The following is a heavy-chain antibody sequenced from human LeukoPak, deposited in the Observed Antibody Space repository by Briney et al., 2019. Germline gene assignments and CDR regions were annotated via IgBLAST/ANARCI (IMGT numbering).Heavy chain of an antibody. Sequence: ASVKVSCKASGYTFTSYGISWVRQAPGQGLEWMGWISAYNGNTNYAQKLQGRVTMTTDTSTSTAYMELRSLRSDDTAVYYCARDLRALAVAGPKLDYWGQGTLVTVSS. D-gene: IGHD6-19*01. CDR2: ISAYNGNT. CDR1: GYTFTSYG. J-gene: IGHJ4*02. V-gene: IGHV1-18*01. CDR3: ARDLRALAVAGPKLDY.